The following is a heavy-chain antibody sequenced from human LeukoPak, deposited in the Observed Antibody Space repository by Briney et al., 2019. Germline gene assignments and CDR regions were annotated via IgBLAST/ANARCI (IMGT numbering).Heavy chain of an antibody. CDR2: TYYRSKGYN. Sequence: SQTLSLTCAISGDSVSSNSAALNWIRQSPSRGLEWLVRTYYRSKGYNDYAVSVKSRITINPDTSKNQFSLQLNSVTPEDTAVYYCARWSLHYCSSTSCYGRKDAFDIWGQGTMVTVSS. V-gene: IGHV6-1*01. CDR1: GDSVSSNSAA. J-gene: IGHJ3*02. D-gene: IGHD2-2*01. CDR3: ARWSLHYCSSTSCYGRKDAFDI.